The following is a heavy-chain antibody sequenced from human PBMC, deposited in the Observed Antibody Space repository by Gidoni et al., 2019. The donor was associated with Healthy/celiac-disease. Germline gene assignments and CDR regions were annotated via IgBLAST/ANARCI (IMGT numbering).Heavy chain of an antibody. V-gene: IGHV3-13*01. Sequence: EVQLVESGGGLVQPGGSLRLSCAASGFTFSSYDMPGVHQATGKGREWFSVIGTADDTYEPGNVKGQFTISREKAKTSLYLKMNSLGAGDAAVYYCERGGRGGMDYWGQGTLVTVSS. D-gene: IGHD3-16*01. CDR3: ERGGRGGMDY. CDR1: GFTFSSYD. J-gene: IGHJ4*02. CDR2: IGTADDT.